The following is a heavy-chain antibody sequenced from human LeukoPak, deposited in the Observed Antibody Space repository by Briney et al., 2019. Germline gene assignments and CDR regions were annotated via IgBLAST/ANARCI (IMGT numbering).Heavy chain of an antibody. Sequence: SGTLSLTCTVSGGSVSGYYWSWIRQPPGKGLEWIGYIYNSGSTNYNPSLKSRVTISVDTSENQFSLKLTSVTAADTAVYYCARDREYSSSGLVWFDPWGHGILVTVSS. J-gene: IGHJ5*02. CDR2: IYNSGST. D-gene: IGHD6-6*01. CDR1: GGSVSGYY. V-gene: IGHV4-4*08. CDR3: ARDREYSSSGLVWFDP.